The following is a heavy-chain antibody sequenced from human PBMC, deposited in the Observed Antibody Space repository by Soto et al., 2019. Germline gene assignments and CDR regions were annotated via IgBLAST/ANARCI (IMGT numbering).Heavy chain of an antibody. Sequence: QVQLLESGGGVVQPGRSLRLSCAASGFTFSSYGMHWVRKAPGKGLEWVAVISYDGSNKYYTDSVKGRFTISRDNSKNPLYLQMNSLRAEDTAVYYCAKDNGGVRANDYYYGMDVCGQGTTVTVSS. CDR2: ISYDGSNK. CDR1: GFTFSSYG. CDR3: AKDNGGVRANDYYYGMDV. D-gene: IGHD3-10*01. J-gene: IGHJ6*01. V-gene: IGHV3-30*18.